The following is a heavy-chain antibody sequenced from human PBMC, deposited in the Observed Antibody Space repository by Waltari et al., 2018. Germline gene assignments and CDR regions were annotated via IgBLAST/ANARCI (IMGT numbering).Heavy chain of an antibody. Sequence: QVQLQESGPGLVKPSGTLSPTCAVPGGSISSSNWWSWVRQPPGKGLEWIGEIYHSGSTNYNPSLKSRVTISVDKSKNQFSLKLSSVTAADTAVYYCARVGSLEPTPPFDYWGQGTLVTVSS. CDR1: GGSISSSNW. J-gene: IGHJ4*02. D-gene: IGHD1-1*01. CDR3: ARVGSLEPTPPFDY. CDR2: IYHSGST. V-gene: IGHV4-4*02.